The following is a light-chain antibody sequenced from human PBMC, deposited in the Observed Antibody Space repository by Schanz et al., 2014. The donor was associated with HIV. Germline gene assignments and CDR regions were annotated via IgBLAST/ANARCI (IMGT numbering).Light chain of an antibody. J-gene: IGKJ1*01. CDR1: QSVSNN. Sequence: EIVLTQSPVILSLSPGERATLSCRASQSVSNNLAWYQQKPGQAPRLLISGASTRATGIPARFSGSGSGTDFTITISSLQDEDVAVYYCQQYYSTPWTFGQGTKVEIK. V-gene: IGKV3-15*01. CDR2: GAS. CDR3: QQYYSTPWT.